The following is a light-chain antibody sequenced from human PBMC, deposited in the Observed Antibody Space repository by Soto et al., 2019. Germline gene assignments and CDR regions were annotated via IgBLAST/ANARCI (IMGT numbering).Light chain of an antibody. Sequence: DSQMTQSPSTLSGSVGDRGTITCRASQTLSSWLAWYQQKPGKAPKLLIYKASTVKSGVPSRFSGSGSGTELTLTISSLQPDDFATYYCQHYNRYEEAFGQGTKGELK. CDR3: QHYNRYEEA. CDR2: KAS. V-gene: IGKV1-5*03. CDR1: QTLSSW. J-gene: IGKJ1*01.